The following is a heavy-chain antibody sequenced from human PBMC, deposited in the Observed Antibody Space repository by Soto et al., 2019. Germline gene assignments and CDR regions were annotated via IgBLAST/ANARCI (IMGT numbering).Heavy chain of an antibody. J-gene: IGHJ4*02. V-gene: IGHV3-48*03. Sequence: EVQLLESGGGLVQPGGSLRLSCGVSGFTFNDFEMNWVRQAPGKGLEWLAYIDGSGTTKKYADSVRGRFTTSRDNPNNSLFLQMSSLSAADTAIYYCARGFGRFNYWGQGTLVAVS. CDR3: ARGFGRFNY. CDR1: GFTFNDFE. CDR2: IDGSGTTK. D-gene: IGHD3-10*01.